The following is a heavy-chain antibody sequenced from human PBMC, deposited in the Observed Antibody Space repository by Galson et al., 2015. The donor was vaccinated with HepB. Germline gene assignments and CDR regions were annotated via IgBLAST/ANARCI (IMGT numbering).Heavy chain of an antibody. D-gene: IGHD2-15*01. CDR3: ARETPDTYYFDY. CDR2: IFAGGGST. J-gene: IGHJ4*02. CDR1: GYTLTNYH. Sequence: SVKVSCKASGYTLTNYHLHWVRQAPGQGPEWMGKIFAGGGSTRYAERFQGRVTLTRDSSTSTIYMEVSSLRSDDTAVYYCARETPDTYYFDYWGQGTLVTCPS. V-gene: IGHV1-46*01.